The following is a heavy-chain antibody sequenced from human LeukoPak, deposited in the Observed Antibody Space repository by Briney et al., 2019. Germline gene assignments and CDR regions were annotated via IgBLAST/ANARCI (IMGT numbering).Heavy chain of an antibody. D-gene: IGHD3-10*01. CDR3: ARDPLIQAFYGSGTGGSVFDY. CDR1: GGSISSISYY. J-gene: IGHJ4*02. Sequence: PSETLSLTCTVSGGSISSISYYWGWIRQPPGKGLEWIGSIYYSGSTYYNPSLKSRVTISEDTSKNQFSLQLNSVTPEDTAVYYCARDPLIQAFYGSGTGGSVFDYWGQGTLVTVSS. CDR2: IYYSGST. V-gene: IGHV4-39*07.